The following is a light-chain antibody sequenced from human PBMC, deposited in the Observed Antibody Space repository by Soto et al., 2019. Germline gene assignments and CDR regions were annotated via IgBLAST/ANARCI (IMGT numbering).Light chain of an antibody. CDR3: QQSYSTPLT. CDR2: AAS. V-gene: IGKV1-39*01. J-gene: IGKJ4*01. Sequence: DIHMTQSPSSLSASVGDRVTITCRASQSISRNLNWYQQKPGKAPKLLIYAASRFQSGVPSRFSGSGSGTDFTLTISSLQPEDFATYYCQQSYSTPLTFGGGTKVDIK. CDR1: QSISRN.